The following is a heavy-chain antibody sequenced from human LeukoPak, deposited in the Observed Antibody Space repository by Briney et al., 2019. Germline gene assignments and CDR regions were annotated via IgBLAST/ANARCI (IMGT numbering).Heavy chain of an antibody. J-gene: IGHJ3*02. D-gene: IGHD2-2*03. CDR2: INSDGGST. CDR3: VKVDNYGGGAFDI. CDR1: GFTFSSYA. V-gene: IGHV3-64D*06. Sequence: PGGSLRLSCSASGFTFSSYAMHWVRQAPGKGLKYVSAINSDGGSTYFADSVKGRFTISRDNSKNTPYLQMSSLRADDTAVYYCVKVDNYGGGAFDIWGRGTMVTVSS.